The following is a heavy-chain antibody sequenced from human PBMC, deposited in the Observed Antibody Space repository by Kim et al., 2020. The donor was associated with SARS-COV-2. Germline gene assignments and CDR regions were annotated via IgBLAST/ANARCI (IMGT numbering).Heavy chain of an antibody. D-gene: IGHD2-2*03. CDR2: IDGSDGTT. CDR3: MKGGWGWIWDH. Sequence: GGSLRLSCTTSGFTFTGYARSWVRQAPGKGLEWVSSIDGSDGTTYYVDTVKGRFTISGDNSKNTLYLQMNSLRADDTAVYYCMKGGWGWIWDHWGQGTRGTVSS. V-gene: IGHV3-23*01. J-gene: IGHJ4*02. CDR1: GFTFTGYA.